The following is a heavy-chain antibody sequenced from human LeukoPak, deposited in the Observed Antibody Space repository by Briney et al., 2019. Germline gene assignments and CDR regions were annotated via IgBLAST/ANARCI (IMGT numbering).Heavy chain of an antibody. D-gene: IGHD4-17*01. Sequence: GGSLRLSCAASGFTFSSYWMHWVRQAPGKGLVWVSRINSDGSSTSYADSVKGRFTISRDNAKNTLYLQMNSLRAEDTAVYYCARGDFYGDCFDYWGQGTLVTVSS. CDR3: ARGDFYGDCFDY. J-gene: IGHJ4*02. V-gene: IGHV3-74*01. CDR1: GFTFSSYW. CDR2: INSDGSST.